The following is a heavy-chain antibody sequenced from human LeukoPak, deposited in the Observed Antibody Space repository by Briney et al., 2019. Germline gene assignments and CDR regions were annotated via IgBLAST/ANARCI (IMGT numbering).Heavy chain of an antibody. CDR3: AREDEYCSGGSCRYFDY. V-gene: IGHV4-59*01. CDR1: GGSNSSYY. Sequence: SETLSLTCTVSGGSNSSYYWSWIRQPPGKGLGWIGYIYYSGSTNYNPSLKSRVTISVDTSKNQFSLKLSSVTAADTAVYYCAREDEYCSGGSCRYFDYWGQGTLVTVSS. J-gene: IGHJ4*02. D-gene: IGHD2-15*01. CDR2: IYYSGST.